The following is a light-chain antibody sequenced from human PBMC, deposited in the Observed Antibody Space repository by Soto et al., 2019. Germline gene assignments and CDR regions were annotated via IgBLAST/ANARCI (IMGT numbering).Light chain of an antibody. Sequence: QSVLTQPASVSGSPGQSITISCTGTSSDVGGYNYVSWFQHHPGKAPKLVLYQVSYRPSGVSHRFSGSKSGNTASLTISGLQAEDEADYYCSSYTSRTNPYVFGTGTKLTVL. CDR2: QVS. CDR1: SSDVGGYNY. J-gene: IGLJ1*01. V-gene: IGLV2-14*01. CDR3: SSYTSRTNPYV.